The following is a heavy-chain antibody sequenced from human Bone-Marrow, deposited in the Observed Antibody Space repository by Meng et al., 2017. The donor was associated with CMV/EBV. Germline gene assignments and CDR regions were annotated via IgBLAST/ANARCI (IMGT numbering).Heavy chain of an antibody. V-gene: IGHV3-48*03. CDR3: ARDPRRGYSYGYQYDY. CDR1: GFTFSSYA. D-gene: IGHD5-18*01. J-gene: IGHJ4*02. CDR2: ISSSGSTI. Sequence: GESLKISCAASGFTFSSYAMSWVRQAPGKGLEWVSYISSSGSTIYYADSVKGRFTISRDNAKNSLYLQMNSLRAEDTAVYYCARDPRRGYSYGYQYDYWGQGTLVTVSS.